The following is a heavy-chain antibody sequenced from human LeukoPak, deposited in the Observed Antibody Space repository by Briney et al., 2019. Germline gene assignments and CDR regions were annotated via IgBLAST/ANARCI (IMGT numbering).Heavy chain of an antibody. CDR3: AKESHVLLWFGEFGY. V-gene: IGHV3-30*18. J-gene: IGHJ4*02. D-gene: IGHD3-10*01. CDR1: GFTFSSYG. CDR2: ISYDGSNK. Sequence: PGGSLRLSCAASGFTFSSYGMHWVRQAPGKGLEWVAVISYDGSNKYYADSVKGRFTISRDNSKNTLYLQMNSLRAEDTAVYYCAKESHVLLWFGEFGYWGQGTLVTVSS.